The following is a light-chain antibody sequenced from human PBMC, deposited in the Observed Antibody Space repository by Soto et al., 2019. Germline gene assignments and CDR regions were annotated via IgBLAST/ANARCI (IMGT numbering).Light chain of an antibody. CDR1: QSLLHSNGYNY. Sequence: DIVMTQSPLSLPVTPGEPASISCRSSQSLLHSNGYNYLDWYLQKPGQSPQLLIYLGSNRASGVPDRFSGSGSGTDFTLKISRVEAEEVGVYYCMQALQTPPTFGQGTRLEI. CDR2: LGS. V-gene: IGKV2-28*01. CDR3: MQALQTPPT. J-gene: IGKJ5*01.